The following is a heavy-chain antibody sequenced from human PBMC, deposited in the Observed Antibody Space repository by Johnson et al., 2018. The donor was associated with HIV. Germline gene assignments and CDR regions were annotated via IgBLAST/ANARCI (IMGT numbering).Heavy chain of an antibody. CDR2: INWNGGST. Sequence: VQLVESGGGVVRPGGSLRLSCAASGFTLDDYGMSWVGQAPGKGLEWVSGINWNGGSTGYADSVKGRFTISRANAKNSLYLQMNSLRAEDTALYYCARDFVAFGECTAFDIWGQGTMVAVSS. J-gene: IGHJ3*02. CDR3: ARDFVAFGECTAFDI. D-gene: IGHD2-8*01. CDR1: GFTLDDYG. V-gene: IGHV3-20*04.